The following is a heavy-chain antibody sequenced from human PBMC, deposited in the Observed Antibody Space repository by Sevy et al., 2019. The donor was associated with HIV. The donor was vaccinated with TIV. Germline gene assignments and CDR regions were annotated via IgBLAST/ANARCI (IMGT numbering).Heavy chain of an antibody. Sequence: GGSLRLSCAASGFTFSSYDMSWVRQAPGKGLEWVSAISGSGGSTYYADSVKGRFTISRDNSKNTLYLQMNSLRAEDTAIYYCAKDSNSGYRSYFDYWGQGTLVTVSS. CDR2: ISGSGGST. CDR3: AKDSNSGYRSYFDY. J-gene: IGHJ4*02. D-gene: IGHD3-22*01. V-gene: IGHV3-23*01. CDR1: GFTFSSYD.